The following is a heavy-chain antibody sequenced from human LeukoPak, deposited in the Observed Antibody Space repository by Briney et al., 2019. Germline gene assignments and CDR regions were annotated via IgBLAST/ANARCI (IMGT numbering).Heavy chain of an antibody. D-gene: IGHD6-6*01. CDR3: ARHAFRSSSVPYYYMDV. CDR2: IYPGDSDT. V-gene: IGHV5-51*01. J-gene: IGHJ6*03. CDR1: GYSFTTYW. Sequence: GASLQISCKGSGYSFTTYWIGWVRQLPGKGLEWMGIIYPGDSDTRYSPSFQGQVTISADKSISTAYLQWSSLKASDTAMYYCARHAFRSSSVPYYYMDVWGKGTTVTVSS.